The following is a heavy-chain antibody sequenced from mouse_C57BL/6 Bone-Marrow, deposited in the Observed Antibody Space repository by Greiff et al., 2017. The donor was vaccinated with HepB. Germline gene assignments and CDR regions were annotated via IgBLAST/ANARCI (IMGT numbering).Heavy chain of an antibody. CDR2: ILPGSGST. CDR3: ARSGVCYGNPGFAY. Sequence: QVQLQQSGAELMKPGASVKLSCKATGYTFTGYWIEWVKQRPGHGLEWIGEILPGSGSTNYNEKFKGKATFTADTSSNTAYMQLSSLTTEESAIYYCARSGVCYGNPGFAYWGQETLVTVSA. J-gene: IGHJ3*01. V-gene: IGHV1-9*01. D-gene: IGHD2-1*01. CDR1: GYTFTGYW.